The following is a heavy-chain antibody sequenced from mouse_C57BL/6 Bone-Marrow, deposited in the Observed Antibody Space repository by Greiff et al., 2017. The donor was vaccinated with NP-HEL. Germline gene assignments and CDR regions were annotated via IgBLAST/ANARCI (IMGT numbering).Heavy chain of an antibody. Sequence: VKLQQPGAELVKPGASVKLSCKASGYTFTSYWMHWVKQRPGQGLEWIGMIHPNSGSTNYNEKFKSKATLTVDKSSSTAYMQLSSLTSEDSAVYYCARSLITTVVGDAMDYWGQGTSVTVSS. CDR3: ARSLITTVVGDAMDY. CDR2: IHPNSGST. J-gene: IGHJ4*01. D-gene: IGHD1-1*01. CDR1: GYTFTSYW. V-gene: IGHV1-64*01.